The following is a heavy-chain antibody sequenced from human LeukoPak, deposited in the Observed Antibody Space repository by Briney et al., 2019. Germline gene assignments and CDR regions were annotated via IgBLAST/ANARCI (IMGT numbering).Heavy chain of an antibody. V-gene: IGHV1-69*05. Sequence: SVKASCKASGGTFSSYAISWVRQAPGQGLEWMGRIIPIFGTANYAQKFQGRVTITTDESTSTAYMELSSLRSEDTAVYYCARDPNYYDSSGYYFDYWGQGTLVTVSS. CDR3: ARDPNYYDSSGYYFDY. D-gene: IGHD3-22*01. CDR2: IIPIFGTA. J-gene: IGHJ4*02. CDR1: GGTFSSYA.